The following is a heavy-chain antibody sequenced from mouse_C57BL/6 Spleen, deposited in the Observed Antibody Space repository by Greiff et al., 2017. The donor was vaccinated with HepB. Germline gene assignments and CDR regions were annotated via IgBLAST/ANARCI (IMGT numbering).Heavy chain of an antibody. V-gene: IGHV1-39*01. CDR3: ARGGWLLRGYFDY. Sequence: LVESGPELVKPGASVKISCKASGYSFTDYNMNWVKQSNGKSLEWIGVINPNYGTTSYNQKFKGKAKLTVDQSSSTAYMQLKSRTSEDSAVYDCARGGWLLRGYFDYWGQGTTLTVSS. J-gene: IGHJ2*01. CDR2: INPNYGTT. CDR1: GYSFTDYN. D-gene: IGHD2-3*01.